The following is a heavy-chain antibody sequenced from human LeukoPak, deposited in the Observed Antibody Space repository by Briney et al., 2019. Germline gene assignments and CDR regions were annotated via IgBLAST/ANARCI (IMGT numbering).Heavy chain of an antibody. V-gene: IGHV3-23*01. CDR3: ANGGLWLPTRTA. CDR2: ISGSGGST. D-gene: IGHD3-22*01. CDR1: GFPFSTYA. J-gene: IGHJ5*02. Sequence: GGSLSLSCAASGFPFSTYAMSWVRQAPGKGLEWVSSISGSGGSTYYADSVKGRFTISRDNSKNTLYLQMNSLRVEDTAVYYCANGGLWLPTRTAWGQGTLVTVSS.